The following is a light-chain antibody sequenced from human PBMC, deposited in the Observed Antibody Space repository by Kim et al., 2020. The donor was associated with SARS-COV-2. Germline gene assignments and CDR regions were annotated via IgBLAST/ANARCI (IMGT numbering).Light chain of an antibody. CDR2: QDT. V-gene: IGLV3-1*01. J-gene: IGLJ2*01. CDR1: RFVNNY. CDR3: QAWDRSTTV. Sequence: SVSPGQTASITVSGARFVNNYFGWYQQKPGQSPVVVIYQDTQGPTGIPERFSGSNSGNTATLTISGTQAMDEADYYCQAWDRSTTVFGGGTQLTVL.